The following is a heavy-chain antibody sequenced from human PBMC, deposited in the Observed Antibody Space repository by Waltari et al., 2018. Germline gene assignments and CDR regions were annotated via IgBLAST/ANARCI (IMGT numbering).Heavy chain of an antibody. Sequence: EEHLLESGGGLAQPGGSLRLSCAASGFNFISYAMSWVRQAPGKGLGWVLGISDSGVITKYADSVKGRFTVSRDNSKNTLFLHLNSLRAEDTAIYYCARHLYSIDYLELAKWGQGTLVTVSS. V-gene: IGHV3-23*01. CDR2: ISDSGVIT. CDR1: GFNFISYA. D-gene: IGHD3-22*01. CDR3: ARHLYSIDYLELAK. J-gene: IGHJ4*02.